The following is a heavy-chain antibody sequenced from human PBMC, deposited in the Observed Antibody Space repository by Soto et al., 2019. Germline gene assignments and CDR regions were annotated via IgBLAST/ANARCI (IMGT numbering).Heavy chain of an antibody. CDR1: GYSISSSNW. V-gene: IGHV4-28*01. CDR3: ARRWGPVFDY. Sequence: PSETLSLTCAVSGYSISSSNWWGWIRQPPGKGLEWIGYIYYSGTTYYNPSLKSRVTMSVDTSKNQFSLKLTSVTAVDTAVYYCARRWGPVFDYWGQGTLVTVSS. J-gene: IGHJ4*02. CDR2: IYYSGTT. D-gene: IGHD3-16*01.